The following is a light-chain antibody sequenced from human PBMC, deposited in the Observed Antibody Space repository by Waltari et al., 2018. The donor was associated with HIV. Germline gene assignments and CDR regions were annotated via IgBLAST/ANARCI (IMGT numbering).Light chain of an antibody. Sequence: DIVMTQSPLSLPVTPGEPASISCRSSQSLLHRNGYNYLDWYLQKPGQSPQLLIYLGSNRASWVPDKFSGSGSGTDFTLKISRVEAEDFGVYYCMQTLQTPPWTFGQGTRVEIK. V-gene: IGKV2-28*01. CDR2: LGS. CDR1: QSLLHRNGYNY. J-gene: IGKJ1*01. CDR3: MQTLQTPPWT.